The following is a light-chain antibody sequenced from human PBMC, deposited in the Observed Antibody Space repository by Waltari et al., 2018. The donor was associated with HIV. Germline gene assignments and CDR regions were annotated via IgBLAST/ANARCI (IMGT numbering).Light chain of an antibody. CDR2: EVS. CDR1: SSDVGGYNY. Sequence: QSALTQPASVSGSPGQSITISCTGTSSDVGGYNYVSWYQQHPGKAPKLMLYEVSKRPSGVSNRFSGSKSGNTASLTISGLQAEDEADYYCSSYTSSSTLYVVFGGGTKLTVL. J-gene: IGLJ2*01. V-gene: IGLV2-14*01. CDR3: SSYTSSSTLYVV.